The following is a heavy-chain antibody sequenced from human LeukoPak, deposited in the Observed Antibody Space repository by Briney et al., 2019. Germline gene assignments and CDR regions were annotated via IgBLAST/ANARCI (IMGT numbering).Heavy chain of an antibody. V-gene: IGHV3-7*02. CDR1: GFTFSSNW. D-gene: IGHD2-2*01. CDR2: IKQDGSEI. CDR3: ARVEAPNPASFDY. Sequence: QPGGSLRLSCAASGFTFSSNWMSWVRQAPGKGLELVANIKQDGSEIFYVDSLKGRFTISRDNAKNSLYLQMNSLRAEDTAVYYCARVEAPNPASFDYWGQGTLVTVSS. J-gene: IGHJ4*02.